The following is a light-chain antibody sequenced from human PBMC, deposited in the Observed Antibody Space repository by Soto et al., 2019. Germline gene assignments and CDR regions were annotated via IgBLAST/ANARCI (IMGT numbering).Light chain of an antibody. CDR3: QQRAQWPLT. J-gene: IGKJ4*01. CDR1: QSVSSF. CDR2: DAS. V-gene: IGKV3-11*01. Sequence: EIVLTRSPATLSVAPGERATLSCRASQSVSSFLAWYQQKPGQPPRLLIYDASNRATGIPARFGGSGSGADFTLTISSLEPEDFEIYYCQQRAQWPLTFGGGTKVDIK.